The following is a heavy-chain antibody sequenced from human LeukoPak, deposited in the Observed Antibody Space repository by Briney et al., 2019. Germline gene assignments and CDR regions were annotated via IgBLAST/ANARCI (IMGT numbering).Heavy chain of an antibody. CDR2: INPSGGST. V-gene: IGHV1-46*03. CDR1: GYTFTSYY. CDR3: ALGYCSGGSCYKRRTIDY. D-gene: IGHD2-15*01. J-gene: IGHJ4*02. Sequence: ASVKVSCKASGYTFTSYYMHWVRHAPGQGLEWMGIINPSGGSTSYAQKFQGRVTMTRDTSTSTVYMELSSLRSEDTAVYYCALGYCSGGSCYKRRTIDYWGQGTLVTVSS.